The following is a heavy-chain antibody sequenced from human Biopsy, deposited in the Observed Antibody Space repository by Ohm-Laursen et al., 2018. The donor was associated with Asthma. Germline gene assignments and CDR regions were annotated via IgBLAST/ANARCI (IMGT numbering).Heavy chain of an antibody. CDR1: GFTFRSYA. CDR3: ARDVMEWYLPAFNF. V-gene: IGHV3-30-3*01. Sequence: SLRLSCAVSGFTFRSYAMHWVRQAPGKGLEWVAVGGSYYDGGLKYYADSVNGRFTVSRDDSKNTLYLQMNSLRPDDTAVYYCARDVMEWYLPAFNFWGQGTLVTVSS. D-gene: IGHD3-3*01. CDR2: GGSYYDGGLK. J-gene: IGHJ4*02.